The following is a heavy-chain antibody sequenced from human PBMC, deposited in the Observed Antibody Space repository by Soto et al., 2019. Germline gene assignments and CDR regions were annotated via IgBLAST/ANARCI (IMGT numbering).Heavy chain of an antibody. D-gene: IGHD6-6*01. J-gene: IGHJ6*02. V-gene: IGHV4-31*03. CDR1: GGSISSCGYF. CDR3: AREGAAPYSYYGMDG. Sequence: SETLSLTCTVSGGSISSCGYFWSWIRQHPGKGLEWIGFIYYSGSTYYNPSLKSRVTISVDTSKNQFSLKLSSVTAADTAVYYCAREGAAPYSYYGMDGWGQGTTVTVSS. CDR2: IYYSGST.